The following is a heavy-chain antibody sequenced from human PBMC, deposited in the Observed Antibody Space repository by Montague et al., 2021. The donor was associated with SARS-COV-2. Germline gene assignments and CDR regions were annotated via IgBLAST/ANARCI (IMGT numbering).Heavy chain of an antibody. CDR1: GFTFSSYA. CDR2: ISYDGSNK. Sequence: SLRLSLSASGFTFSSYAMHWVRQAPGKGLEWVAVISYDGSNKYYADSVKGRFTISRDNSKNTLYLQMNSLRAEDTAVYYCARDRGMITFGGVIVIDGMDVWGQGTTVTVS. J-gene: IGHJ6*02. CDR3: ARDRGMITFGGVIVIDGMDV. V-gene: IGHV3-30-3*01. D-gene: IGHD3-16*02.